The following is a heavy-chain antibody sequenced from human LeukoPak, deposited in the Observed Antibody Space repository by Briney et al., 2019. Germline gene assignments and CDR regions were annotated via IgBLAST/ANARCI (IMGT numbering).Heavy chain of an antibody. D-gene: IGHD2-2*02. J-gene: IGHJ5*02. CDR2: IWYDGSNK. V-gene: IGHV3-33*01. CDR1: GFTFSSYG. CDR3: ARDRPLSIVVVPAAIRGVFDP. Sequence: GGSLRFSCAASGFTFSSYGMHWVRQAPGKGLEWVAVIWYDGSNKYYADSVKGRFTISRDNSKNTLYLQMNSLRAEDTAVYYCARDRPLSIVVVPAAIRGVFDPWGQGTLVTVSS.